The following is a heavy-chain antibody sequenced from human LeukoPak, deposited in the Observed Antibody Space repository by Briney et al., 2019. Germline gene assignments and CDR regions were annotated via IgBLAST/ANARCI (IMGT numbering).Heavy chain of an antibody. J-gene: IGHJ4*02. CDR1: GYSFTGYY. Sequence: ASVTVTFKASGYSFTGYYLDWVRQAPGQGLEWMGWINPNSGGTNYAQKFQGRVTMTRDTSISTAYMELSSLTSDDTAMYYCARAGVGLDYWGRGRLVTVSS. V-gene: IGHV1-2*02. D-gene: IGHD1-26*01. CDR2: INPNSGGT. CDR3: ARAGVGLDY.